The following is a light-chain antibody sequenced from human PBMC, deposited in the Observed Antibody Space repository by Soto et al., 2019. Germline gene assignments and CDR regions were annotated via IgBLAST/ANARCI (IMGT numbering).Light chain of an antibody. CDR3: QQYHNWPPYT. Sequence: EIVMTQSPATLSVSPGERATLSCRASQSVSTNLAWYQQKPGQAPRLLMYGASTRATGIPVRFSGSGSGIEFTLTISSLQSEDFAVYYCQQYHNWPPYTFGQGTKLEIK. CDR1: QSVSTN. CDR2: GAS. J-gene: IGKJ2*01. V-gene: IGKV3-15*01.